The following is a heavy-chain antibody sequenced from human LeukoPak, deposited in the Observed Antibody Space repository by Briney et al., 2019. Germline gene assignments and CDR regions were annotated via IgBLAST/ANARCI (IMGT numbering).Heavy chain of an antibody. CDR2: INHSGST. D-gene: IGHD2-15*01. CDR3: ARLSTGYYCSGGSCYHYYYGMDV. J-gene: IGHJ6*02. Sequence: SETLSLTCAVYGGSFSGYYWSWIRQPPGKGLEWIGEINHSGSTNYNPSLKSRVTISVDTSKNQFSLKLSSVTAADTAVYYCARLSTGYYCSGGSCYHYYYGMDVWGQGTTVTVSS. CDR1: GGSFSGYY. V-gene: IGHV4-34*01.